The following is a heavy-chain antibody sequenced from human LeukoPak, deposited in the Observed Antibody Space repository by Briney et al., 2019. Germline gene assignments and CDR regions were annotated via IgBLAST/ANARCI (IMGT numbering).Heavy chain of an antibody. V-gene: IGHV1-2*02. J-gene: IGHJ6*03. CDR3: TSAVAVNYYYYYMDV. CDR2: INPNSGGT. CDR1: GYTFTGYY. D-gene: IGHD6-19*01. Sequence: GASVKVSCKASGYTFTGYYMHWVRQAPGQGLEWMGWINPNSGGTNYAQKFQGRVTMTRDTSISTAYMELSRLRSDDTAVYYCTSAVAVNYYYYYMDVWGKGTTVTVSS.